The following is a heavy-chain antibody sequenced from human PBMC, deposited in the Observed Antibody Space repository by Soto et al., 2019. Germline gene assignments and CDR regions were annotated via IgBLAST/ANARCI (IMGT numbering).Heavy chain of an antibody. CDR1: GYTFSGHA. Sequence: QVHFVQSGAEVKKPGASVKVSCKASGYTFSGHAIHWLRQAPGQRPEWLGWINAGNSKTYYSEKFEGRVTFTRDTVATTENMELTSLTSEDTAVYYCGRDQSGTGYYVDWFDPWGQGTLVTVSS. J-gene: IGHJ5*02. D-gene: IGHD3-10*02. V-gene: IGHV1-3*01. CDR3: GRDQSGTGYYVDWFDP. CDR2: INAGNSKT.